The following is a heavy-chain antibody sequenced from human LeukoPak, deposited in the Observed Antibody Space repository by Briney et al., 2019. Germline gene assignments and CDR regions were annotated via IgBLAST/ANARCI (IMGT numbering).Heavy chain of an antibody. V-gene: IGHV1-2*02. CDR3: ARGYDSSGYYPNAGAFDI. Sequence: GASVKVSCKASGYTFTGYYMHWVRQAPGRGLEWMGWINPNSGGTNYAQKFQGRVTMTRDTSISTAYMELSRLRSDDTAVYYCARGYDSSGYYPNAGAFDIWGQGTMVTVSS. CDR2: INPNSGGT. J-gene: IGHJ3*02. D-gene: IGHD3-22*01. CDR1: GYTFTGYY.